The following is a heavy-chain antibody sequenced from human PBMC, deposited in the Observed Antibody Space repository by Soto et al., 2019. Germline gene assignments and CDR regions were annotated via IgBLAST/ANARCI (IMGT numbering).Heavy chain of an antibody. D-gene: IGHD3-9*01. CDR3: ARGDDILTGYPLGYYYGMDV. J-gene: IGHJ6*02. Sequence: EVQLVESGGGLVQPGGSLRLSCAASGFTFSSYWMHWVRQAPGKGLVWVSRINSDGSSTSYADSVKGRFTISRDNAKNTLYLQMNSLRAEDTAVYYCARGDDILTGYPLGYYYGMDVWGQGTTVTVSS. CDR1: GFTFSSYW. V-gene: IGHV3-74*01. CDR2: INSDGSST.